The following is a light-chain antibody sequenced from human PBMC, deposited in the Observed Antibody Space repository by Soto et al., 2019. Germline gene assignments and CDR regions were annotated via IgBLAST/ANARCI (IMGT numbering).Light chain of an antibody. J-gene: IGKJ4*01. CDR1: QRISSN. CDR3: QQYKNWLALT. Sequence: EIVMTQSPATLSVSPGERATLSCRASQRISSNLAWYQHKPGQAPRLLIYGASTRATGIPARFSGSGSGTEFTLTISSLQSEDSALYYCQQYKNWLALTFGGGTKVDI. V-gene: IGKV3-15*01. CDR2: GAS.